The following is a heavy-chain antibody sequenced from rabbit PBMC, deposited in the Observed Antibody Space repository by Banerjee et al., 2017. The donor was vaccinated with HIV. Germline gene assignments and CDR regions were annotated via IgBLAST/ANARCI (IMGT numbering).Heavy chain of an antibody. Sequence: QSLEESGGDLVKPGASLTLTCTASGFSFSSSYYMCWVRQAPGKGLEWIACIYAGSSGGTYYANWAKGRFTISKTSSTTVTLQMTSLTAADTATYFCARSPSGSIYYGAFDPWGQGTLVTVS. CDR1: GFSFSSSYY. CDR3: ARSPSGSIYYGAFDP. J-gene: IGHJ2*01. D-gene: IGHD8-1*01. CDR2: IYAGSSGGT. V-gene: IGHV1S40*01.